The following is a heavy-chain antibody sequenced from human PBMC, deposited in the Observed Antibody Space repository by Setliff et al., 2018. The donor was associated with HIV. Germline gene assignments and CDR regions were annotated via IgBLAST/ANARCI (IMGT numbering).Heavy chain of an antibody. CDR3: ARQLSNSLDY. D-gene: IGHD7-27*01. J-gene: IGHJ4*02. CDR2: INPNSGGT. Sequence: AASVKVSCKASGYTFTSYYMHWVRQAPGQGLEWMGRINPNSGGTNYAQKFQGRVTMTRDTSISTAYMELSGLRSDDTAMYFCARQLSNSLDYWGQGTLVTVSS. CDR1: GYTFTSYY. V-gene: IGHV1-2*06.